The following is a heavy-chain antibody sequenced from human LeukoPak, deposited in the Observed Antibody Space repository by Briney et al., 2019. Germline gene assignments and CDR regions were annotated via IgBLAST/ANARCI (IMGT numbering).Heavy chain of an antibody. D-gene: IGHD3-22*01. CDR2: ISSSSSYI. Sequence: GGSLKLSCAASGFTFSSYSMNWVRQAPGKGLEWVSSISSSSSYIYYADSVKGRFTISRDNAKNSLYLQMNSLRAEDTAVYYCAREFYYYDSSGLLLPYYFDYGGQGPLVPVP. J-gene: IGHJ4*02. CDR3: AREFYYYDSSGLLLPYYFDY. CDR1: GFTFSSYS. V-gene: IGHV3-21*01.